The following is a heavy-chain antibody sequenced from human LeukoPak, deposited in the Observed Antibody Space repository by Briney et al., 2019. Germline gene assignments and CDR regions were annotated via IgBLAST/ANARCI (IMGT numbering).Heavy chain of an antibody. J-gene: IGHJ6*02. CDR2: ISAYNGNT. D-gene: IGHD6-19*01. CDR1: GYTFTSYG. CDR3: ARDRGYSSGWPYGMDV. V-gene: IGHV1-18*01. Sequence: ASVKVSYKASGYTFTSYGISWVRQAPGQGLEWMGWISAYNGNTNYAQKLQGRVTMTTDTSTSTAYMELRSLRSDDTAVYYCARDRGYSSGWPYGMDVWGQGTTVTVSS.